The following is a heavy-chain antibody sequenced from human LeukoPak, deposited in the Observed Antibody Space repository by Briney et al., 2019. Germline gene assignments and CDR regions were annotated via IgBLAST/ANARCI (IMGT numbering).Heavy chain of an antibody. CDR3: ATGASSGYPTTGVTAEYFQH. CDR1: GYTFTDYS. CDR2: VDPKVGKT. V-gene: IGHV1-69-2*01. D-gene: IGHD3-22*01. Sequence: ASVKISCTVSGYTFTDYSMHWVQQAPGKGLEWVGFVDPKVGKTIYAEKCKGRVTITADTSTDTAYMELNSPRSEDTAVYYCATGASSGYPTTGVTAEYFQHWGQGTLVTVSS. J-gene: IGHJ1*01.